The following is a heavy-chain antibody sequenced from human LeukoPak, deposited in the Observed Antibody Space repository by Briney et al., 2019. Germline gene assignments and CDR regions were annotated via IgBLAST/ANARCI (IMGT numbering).Heavy chain of an antibody. CDR3: AKDIAYYYDSSGYYGY. D-gene: IGHD3-22*01. J-gene: IGHJ4*02. V-gene: IGHV3-23*01. CDR2: ISGSGGST. Sequence: GGSLRLSCAASGFTFSSYAINWVRQAPGNGLEWVSAISGSGGSTYYADSVKGRFTISRDNSKNTLYLQMNSLRAEDKAVYYCAKDIAYYYDSSGYYGYWGQGTLVTVSS. CDR1: GFTFSSYA.